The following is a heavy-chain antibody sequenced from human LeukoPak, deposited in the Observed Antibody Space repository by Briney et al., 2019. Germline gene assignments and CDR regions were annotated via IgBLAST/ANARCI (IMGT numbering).Heavy chain of an antibody. J-gene: IGHJ4*02. CDR3: ARINCGSTSCYAWIDY. D-gene: IGHD2-2*01. CDR1: GFTFSNYW. Sequence: PGGSLRLSCAASGFTFSNYWMHWVRQAPGKGLVWVSRINSDGSSTTYADSVKGRFTISRGNAKNTLYLQLNSLRAEDTAVYYCARINCGSTSCYAWIDYWGQGTLVTVSS. V-gene: IGHV3-74*01. CDR2: INSDGSST.